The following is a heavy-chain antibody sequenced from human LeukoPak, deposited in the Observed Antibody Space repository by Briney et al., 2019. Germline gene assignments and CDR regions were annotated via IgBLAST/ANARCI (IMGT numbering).Heavy chain of an antibody. CDR3: ARVAMIEVVPAVPYGMDV. J-gene: IGHJ6*02. CDR1: GYTFTSYY. CDR2: INPSGGST. Sequence: ASVKVSCKASGYTFTSYYMHWVRQAPGQGLEWMGIINPSGGSTSYAQKFQGRVTMTRDTSTSTVYMELSSLRSEDTAVYYCARVAMIEVVPAVPYGMDVWGQGTTVTVSS. D-gene: IGHD2-2*01. V-gene: IGHV1-46*01.